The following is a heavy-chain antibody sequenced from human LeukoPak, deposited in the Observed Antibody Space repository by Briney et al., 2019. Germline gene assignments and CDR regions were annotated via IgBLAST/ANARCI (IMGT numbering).Heavy chain of an antibody. CDR3: ARDLPGITMIVVVITYYYGMDV. CDR1: GYTFTSYG. D-gene: IGHD3-22*01. Sequence: ASVTVSCKTSGYTFTSYGISWVRQAPGQGLEWMGWISAYNGNTNYAQKLQGRVTMTTDTSTSTAYMELRSLRSDDTAVYYCARDLPGITMIVVVITYYYGMDVWGQGTTVTVSS. CDR2: ISAYNGNT. V-gene: IGHV1-18*01. J-gene: IGHJ6*02.